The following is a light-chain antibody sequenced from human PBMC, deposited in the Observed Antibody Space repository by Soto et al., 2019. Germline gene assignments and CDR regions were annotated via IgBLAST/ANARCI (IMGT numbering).Light chain of an antibody. V-gene: IGLV2-14*01. CDR2: EVS. CDR3: SSYTSSSTRV. Sequence: QSVLTQPASVSGSPGQSITISCTGTSSDVGGYNYVSWYQQPPGKAPKLMIYEVSNRPSGVSNRFSGSKSGNTASLTISGLQAEDEADYYCSSYTSSSTRVFGGGTKLTVL. J-gene: IGLJ3*02. CDR1: SSDVGGYNY.